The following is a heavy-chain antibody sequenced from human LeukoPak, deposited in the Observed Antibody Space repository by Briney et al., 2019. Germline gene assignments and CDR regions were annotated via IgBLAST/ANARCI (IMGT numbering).Heavy chain of an antibody. V-gene: IGHV3-30*18. CDR2: ISYDGSNK. CDR1: GFTFSSYG. Sequence: GGSLRLSCAASGFTFSSYGMHWVRQAPGKGLEWVAVISYDGSNKYYADSVKGRFTISRDNSKNTLYLQMNSLRAEDTAVYYCAKDLSRDGSTYYFDYWGQGTLVTVSS. J-gene: IGHJ4*02. D-gene: IGHD5-24*01. CDR3: AKDLSRDGSTYYFDY.